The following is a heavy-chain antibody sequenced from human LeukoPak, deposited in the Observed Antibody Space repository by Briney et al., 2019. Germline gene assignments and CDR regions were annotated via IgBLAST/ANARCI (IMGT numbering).Heavy chain of an antibody. J-gene: IGHJ3*02. Sequence: ASVKVSCKASGYTFTSYGISWVRQAPGQGLEWMGWISAYNGNTNYAQKPQGRVTMTTDTSTSTAYMELRSLRSDDTAVYYCARADSSGGAFDIWGQGTMVTVSS. V-gene: IGHV1-18*01. CDR2: ISAYNGNT. CDR3: ARADSSGGAFDI. CDR1: GYTFTSYG. D-gene: IGHD6-25*01.